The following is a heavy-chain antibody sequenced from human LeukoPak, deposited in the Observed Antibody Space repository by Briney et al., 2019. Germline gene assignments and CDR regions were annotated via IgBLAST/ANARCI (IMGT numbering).Heavy chain of an antibody. D-gene: IGHD2-15*01. CDR3: TTAGGGGSQEDPFFHY. J-gene: IGHJ4*02. CDR1: GFTFSNAW. Sequence: PGGSLRLSCAASGFTFSNAWMSWVRQAPGKGLEWVGRIKSKTDGGTTDYAAPVKGRFTISRDDSKNTLYLQMNSLKTEDTAVYYCTTAGGGGSQEDPFFHYWGQGTLVTVSS. V-gene: IGHV3-15*01. CDR2: IKSKTDGGTT.